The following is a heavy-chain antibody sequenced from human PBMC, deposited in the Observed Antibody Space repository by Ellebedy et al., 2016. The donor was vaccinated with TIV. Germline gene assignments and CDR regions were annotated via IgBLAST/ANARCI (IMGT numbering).Heavy chain of an antibody. CDR2: VNQDGTEN. V-gene: IGHV3-7*03. CDR3: VRDGAYGDYSPGYYGLNV. D-gene: IGHD4-17*01. J-gene: IGHJ6*02. CDR1: GFSFSSYW. Sequence: GESLKISCVASGFSFSSYWMTWVRQAPGKGLEWVANVNQDGTENYVVDSVKGRFTISRDNTKNSLHVQMNSLRVEDTAVYYCVRDGAYGDYSPGYYGLNVWGQGTAVTVSS.